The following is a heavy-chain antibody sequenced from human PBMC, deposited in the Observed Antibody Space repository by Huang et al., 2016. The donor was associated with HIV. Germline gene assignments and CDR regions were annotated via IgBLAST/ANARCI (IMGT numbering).Heavy chain of an antibody. CDR1: GYTFTRYA. CDR3: ARDYYDSRGYDIHAVVDY. Sequence: QVQLVQSGSELRKPGASVKVSCQASGYTFTRYAMNWVRQAPGQGLEWMGWTNTHTGNPTYAQAVTGRFVLSLDTSVSTAYLQISSLEAEDTAVYYCARDYYDSRGYDIHAVVDYWGQGTLVTVSS. V-gene: IGHV7-4-1*02. J-gene: IGHJ4*02. D-gene: IGHD3-22*01. CDR2: TNTHTGNP.